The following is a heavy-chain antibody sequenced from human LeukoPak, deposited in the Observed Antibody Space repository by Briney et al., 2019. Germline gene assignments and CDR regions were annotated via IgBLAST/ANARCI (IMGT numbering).Heavy chain of an antibody. CDR1: GFTFSSYG. CDR2: IYSGGST. CDR3: ARGKWELR. V-gene: IGHV3-53*01. Sequence: PGGSLRLSCAASGFTFSSYGMHWVRQAPGKGLEWVSVIYSGGSTYYADSVKGRFTISRDNSKNTLYLQMNSLRAEDTAVYYCARGKWELRWGQGTLVTVSS. J-gene: IGHJ4*02. D-gene: IGHD1-26*01.